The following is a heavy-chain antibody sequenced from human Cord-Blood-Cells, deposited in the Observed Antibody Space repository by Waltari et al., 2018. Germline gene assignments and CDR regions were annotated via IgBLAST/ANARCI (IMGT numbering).Heavy chain of an antibody. V-gene: IGHV4-39*07. J-gene: IGHJ5*02. Sequence: QLQLQESGPGLVKPSETLSLTCTVSGGSISSSSYYWGWIRQPPGKGLEWIGSIYYSGGTSYNPPLKSRVTISVDTSKNQFSLKLSSVTAADTAVYYCARHALTYYYGSGSYNWFDPWGQGTLVTVSS. CDR2: IYYSGGT. CDR3: ARHALTYYYGSGSYNWFDP. D-gene: IGHD3-10*01. CDR1: GGSISSSSYY.